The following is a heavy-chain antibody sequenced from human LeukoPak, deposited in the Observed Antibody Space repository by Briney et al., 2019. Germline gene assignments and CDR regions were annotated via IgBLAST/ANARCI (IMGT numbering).Heavy chain of an antibody. J-gene: IGHJ4*02. CDR2: INPNSGGS. D-gene: IGHD2-15*01. CDR1: GYTFTAYY. Sequence: ASVKVSCKASGYTFTAYYVHWVRQAPGQGLEWMGRINPNSGGSNFAQKFQGRVTMTRDTSISTVYMELSSLRSDDTAVYYCARDLDFGCSGSSCYSWVYWGQGTLVTVSS. V-gene: IGHV1-2*06. CDR3: ARDLDFGCSGSSCYSWVY.